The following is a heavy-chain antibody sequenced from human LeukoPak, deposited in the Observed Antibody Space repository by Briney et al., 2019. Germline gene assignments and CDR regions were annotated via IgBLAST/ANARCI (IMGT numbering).Heavy chain of an antibody. Sequence: PSETLSLTCAVYGGSFSGYYWSWIRQPPGKGLEWIGEINHSGSTNYNPSLKSRVTISVDTSKNQFSLKLSSVTAADKAVYYCARTSAYYYDSSGYPPFDYWGQGTLVTVSS. CDR2: INHSGST. J-gene: IGHJ4*02. V-gene: IGHV4-34*01. D-gene: IGHD3-22*01. CDR3: ARTSAYYYDSSGYPPFDY. CDR1: GGSFSGYY.